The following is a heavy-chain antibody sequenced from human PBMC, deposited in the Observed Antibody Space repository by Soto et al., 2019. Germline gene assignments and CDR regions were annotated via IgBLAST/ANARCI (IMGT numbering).Heavy chain of an antibody. CDR2: VNAGNGYT. V-gene: IGHV1-3*01. J-gene: IGHJ4*02. CDR1: GYTFTSYA. D-gene: IGHD4-17*01. Sequence: ASVKVSCKASGYTFTSYALHWVRQARGQRLDWMGWVNAGNGYTKYSQNFQGRVTITRDTSATTSYMELSGLRSEDTAVYYCARPLYAHYFDYWGQGTLVTVSS. CDR3: ARPLYAHYFDY.